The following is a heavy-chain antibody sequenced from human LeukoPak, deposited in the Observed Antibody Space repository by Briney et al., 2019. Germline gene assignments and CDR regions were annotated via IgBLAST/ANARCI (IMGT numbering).Heavy chain of an antibody. V-gene: IGHV1-18*01. CDR3: ARDLRFLEWLSPEIYYFDF. CDR2: ISAYNGNT. Sequence: ASVKVSCKASGYTFTSYGISWVRQAPGQGLEWMGWISAYNGNTNYAQKLQGRVTMTTDTSTSTAYMELRSLRSDDTAVYYCARDLRFLEWLSPEIYYFDFRGQGTLVTVSS. D-gene: IGHD3-3*01. J-gene: IGHJ4*02. CDR1: GYTFTSYG.